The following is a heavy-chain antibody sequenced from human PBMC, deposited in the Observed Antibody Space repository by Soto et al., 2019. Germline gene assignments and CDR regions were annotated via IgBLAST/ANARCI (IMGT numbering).Heavy chain of an antibody. Sequence: SQTLSLTCAISGDSVSSNSAAWNWIRQSPSRGLEWLGRTYYRSKWYNDYAVSVKSRITINPDTSKNQFSLQLNSVTPEDTAVYYCAREGYYDFWSGYYGMDVWGQGTTVTVPS. V-gene: IGHV6-1*01. CDR3: AREGYYDFWSGYYGMDV. CDR1: GDSVSSNSAA. CDR2: TYYRSKWYN. D-gene: IGHD3-3*01. J-gene: IGHJ6*02.